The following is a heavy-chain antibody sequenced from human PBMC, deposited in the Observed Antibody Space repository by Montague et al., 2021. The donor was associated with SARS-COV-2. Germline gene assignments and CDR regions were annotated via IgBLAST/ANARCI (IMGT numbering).Heavy chain of an antibody. CDR2: IRFGGGNI. Sequence: SLRLSLSASGFTFSRYAMSWVRQAPGMGLEWVSSIRFGGGNIYYADSVKGRFTISRDDSKNTVYLQMNNLRAEDTAVYSCARNWSSGDSGIDYWGRGTLVTVSS. J-gene: IGHJ4*02. V-gene: IGHV3-23*01. D-gene: IGHD2-21*01. CDR1: GFTFSRYA. CDR3: ARNWSSGDSGIDY.